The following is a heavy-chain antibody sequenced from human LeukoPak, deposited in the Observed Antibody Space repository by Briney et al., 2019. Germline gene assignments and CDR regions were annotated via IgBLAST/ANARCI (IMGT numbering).Heavy chain of an antibody. CDR2: IRYDGSNK. Sequence: GGSLRLSCAASGFTFSNYWMHWVRQAPGKGLEWVAFIRYDGSNKYYADSVKGRFTISRDNSKNTLYLQMNSLRAEDTAVYYCAKDPRGEWGFDYWGQGTLVTVSS. V-gene: IGHV3-30*02. D-gene: IGHD3-16*01. CDR3: AKDPRGEWGFDY. J-gene: IGHJ4*02. CDR1: GFTFSNYW.